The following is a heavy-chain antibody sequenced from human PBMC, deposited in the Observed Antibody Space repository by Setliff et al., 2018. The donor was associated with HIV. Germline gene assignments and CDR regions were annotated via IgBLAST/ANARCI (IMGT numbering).Heavy chain of an antibody. V-gene: IGHV4-59*03. CDR1: GGSIGSYC. D-gene: IGHD3-9*01. Sequence: SETLSLTCTVSGGSIGSYCWSWIRQPPGKGLEWIGTICYSATTNYNPSLKNRVAISVDTSKKQFSLKLTSVTAADTATYYCAAPRGMSTILVYWGQGSLVTVSS. CDR3: AAPRGMSTILVY. J-gene: IGHJ4*02. CDR2: ICYSATT.